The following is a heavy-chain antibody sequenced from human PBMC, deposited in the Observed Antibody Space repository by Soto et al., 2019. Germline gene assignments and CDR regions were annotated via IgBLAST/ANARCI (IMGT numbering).Heavy chain of an antibody. CDR3: ARDKYCSGGSCYSVWFDP. Sequence: SETLSLTCTVSGGSISSYYWSWIRQPAGKGLEWIGRISTSGSTNYNPSLKSRVTMSVDTSKNQFSLKLSSVTAADTAVYYCARDKYCSGGSCYSVWFDPWGQGTLVTVSS. J-gene: IGHJ5*02. D-gene: IGHD2-15*01. V-gene: IGHV4-4*07. CDR1: GGSISSYY. CDR2: ISTSGST.